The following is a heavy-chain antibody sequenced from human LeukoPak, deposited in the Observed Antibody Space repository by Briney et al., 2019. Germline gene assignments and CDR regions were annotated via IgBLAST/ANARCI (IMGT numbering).Heavy chain of an antibody. Sequence: PSETLSLTCTVSGGSISSSSYYWGGIRQPPEKGLEWIGSIYYSGSTYYNPSLKSRVTISVDTSKNQFSLKLSSVTAADTAVYYCATPLVRGVDYFDYWGQGTLVTVSS. CDR3: ATPLVRGVDYFDY. CDR1: GGSISSSSYY. D-gene: IGHD3-10*01. CDR2: IYYSGST. V-gene: IGHV4-39*01. J-gene: IGHJ4*02.